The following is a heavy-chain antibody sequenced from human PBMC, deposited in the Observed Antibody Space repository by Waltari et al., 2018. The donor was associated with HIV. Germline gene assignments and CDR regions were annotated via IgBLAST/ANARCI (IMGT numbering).Heavy chain of an antibody. CDR2: IYYSGST. CDR1: GGSISSYY. Sequence: QVQLQESGPGLVKPSETLSLTCTVSGGSISSYYWSWIRQPPGKGLEWIGYIYYSGSTNYNPSLKSRVTISVDTSKNQFSLKLSSVIAADTAVYYCARYYYYYGMDVWGQGTTVTVSS. J-gene: IGHJ6*02. CDR3: ARYYYYYGMDV. V-gene: IGHV4-59*01.